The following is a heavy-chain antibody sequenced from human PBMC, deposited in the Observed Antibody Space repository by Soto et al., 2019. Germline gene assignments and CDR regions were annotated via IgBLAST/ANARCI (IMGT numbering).Heavy chain of an antibody. J-gene: IGHJ4*02. D-gene: IGHD5-12*01. CDR2: IRSKTDGGTI. CDR3: TTAHPRGPDY. V-gene: IGHV3-15*01. CDR1: GLSFSNAW. Sequence: EVQLVESGGGLVKPGESLRLSCAASGLSFSNAWMNWVRQATGKGLEWVGQIRSKTDGGTIFYPAPLKDRFIISRNDSRNTLYLQMNSLKTEDTAVYYCTTAHPRGPDYWGQGTLVTVSS.